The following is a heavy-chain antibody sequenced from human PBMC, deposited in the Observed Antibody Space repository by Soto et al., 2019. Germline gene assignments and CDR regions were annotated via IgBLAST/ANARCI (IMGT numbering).Heavy chain of an antibody. CDR2: ISYSGST. V-gene: IGHV4-30-4*01. CDR3: ATMGSPATGLYFFGY. J-gene: IGHJ4*02. Sequence: QVQLQESGPGLVKPSQTLSLTCTVSGGSISSGNYYWSWIRQPPGKGLEWIGFISYSGSTYYSTSPKRRVTISVNTFQGQFSLNLSFVTAADPGVYYCATMGSPATGLYFFGYWGQGSLVTVSS. CDR1: GGSISSGNYY. D-gene: IGHD3-10*01.